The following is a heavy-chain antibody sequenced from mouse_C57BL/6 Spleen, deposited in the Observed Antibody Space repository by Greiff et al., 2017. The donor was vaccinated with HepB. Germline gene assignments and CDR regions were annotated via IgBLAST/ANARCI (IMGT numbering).Heavy chain of an antibody. J-gene: IGHJ3*01. CDR1: GFNIKDDY. D-gene: IGHD2-3*01. Sequence: EVQLQQSGAELVRPGASVKLSCTASGFNIKDDYMHWVKQRPEQGLEWIGWIDPENGDTEYASKFQGKATITADTSSNTAYLQLSSLTSEDTAVYYCTTGPEGYYVGGFAYWGQGTLVTVSA. CDR3: TTGPEGYYVGGFAY. V-gene: IGHV14-4*01. CDR2: IDPENGDT.